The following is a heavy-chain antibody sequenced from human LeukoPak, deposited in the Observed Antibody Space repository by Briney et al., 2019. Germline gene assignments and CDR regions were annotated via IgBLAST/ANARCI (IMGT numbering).Heavy chain of an antibody. CDR3: ARGRSTGYPYYFEY. CDR2: MNPNSGST. Sequence: ASVKVSCTASGYTFTSYDISWVRQATGQGLEWMGWMNPNSGSTGYAQKFQGRVTITRNTSISTAYMELSGLRSEDTAVYYCARGRSTGYPYYFEYWGQGTLVTVSS. J-gene: IGHJ4*02. CDR1: GYTFTSYD. V-gene: IGHV1-8*03. D-gene: IGHD5-12*01.